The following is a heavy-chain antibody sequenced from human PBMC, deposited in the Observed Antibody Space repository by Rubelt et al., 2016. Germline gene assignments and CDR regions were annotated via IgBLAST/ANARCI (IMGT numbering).Heavy chain of an antibody. CDR3: AREVTAVAASEFDY. CDR2: IIPIFGTA. CDR1: GGTFRSYA. D-gene: IGHD6-19*01. Sequence: QVQLVQSGAEVKKPGSSVMVSCKASGGTFRSYAISWVRQAPGQGLEWMGGIIPIFGTATYAQKFQGRVTIIADESPSTSYMELSSLRAEDTAVYYCAREVTAVAASEFDYWGQGTLVTVSS. V-gene: IGHV1-69*01. J-gene: IGHJ4*02.